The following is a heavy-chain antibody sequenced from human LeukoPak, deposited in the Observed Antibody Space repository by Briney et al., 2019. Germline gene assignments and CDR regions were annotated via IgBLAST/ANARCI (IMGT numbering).Heavy chain of an antibody. J-gene: IGHJ3*02. V-gene: IGHV4-59*01. CDR2: IYYSGST. Sequence: SEPLSLTCTVSGGSISSYYWSWIRQPPGKGLEWIGYIYYSGSTNYNPSLKSRVTIPVDTSKNQFSLKLSSVTAADTAAYYCARDRRITMVRNLWGDKIDAYDICGQGTMVTVSS. CDR3: ARDRRITMVRNLWGDKIDAYDI. D-gene: IGHD3-10*01. CDR1: GGSISSYY.